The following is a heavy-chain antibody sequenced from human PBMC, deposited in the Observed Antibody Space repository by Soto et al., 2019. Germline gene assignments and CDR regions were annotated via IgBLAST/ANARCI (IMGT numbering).Heavy chain of an antibody. CDR1: GFTFSTYG. J-gene: IGHJ6*02. CDR2: LSNSGDKT. Sequence: EVQLLESGGGLVQPGGSLRLSCAVSGFTFSTYGMTWVRQAPGKGLEWVSSLSNSGDKTHYADSVRGRFTIFRDNSKNTLYLQMNSLRAEDTAIYYCAKDPALITGDEYMDVWGQGNTVTVSS. D-gene: IGHD1-20*01. CDR3: AKDPALITGDEYMDV. V-gene: IGHV3-23*01.